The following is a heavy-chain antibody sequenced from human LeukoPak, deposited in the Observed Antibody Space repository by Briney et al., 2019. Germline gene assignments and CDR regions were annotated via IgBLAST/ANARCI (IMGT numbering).Heavy chain of an antibody. CDR2: IDWDDDK. CDR3: ARNVGSADAFDI. CDR1: GFSLSTSGMR. D-gene: IGHD2-15*01. V-gene: IGHV2-70*04. J-gene: IGHJ3*02. Sequence: SGPTLVNPTQTVTLTCTFSGFSLSTSGMRVSWIRQPPGKALEWLARIDWDDDKFYSTSLKTRLTISKDTSKNQVVLTMTNMDPVDTATYYCARNVGSADAFDIWGQGTMVTVSS.